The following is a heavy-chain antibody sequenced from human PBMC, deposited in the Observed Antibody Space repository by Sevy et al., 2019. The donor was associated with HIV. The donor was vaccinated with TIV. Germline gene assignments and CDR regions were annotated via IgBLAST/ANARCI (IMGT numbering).Heavy chain of an antibody. CDR1: GYTFTSYD. J-gene: IGHJ5*02. CDR3: ARGGRWIQLWYPQTDNWFDP. Sequence: ASVKVSCKASGYTFTSYDINWVRQATGQGLEWMGWMNPNSGNTGYAQKFQGRVTMTRNTSISTAYMELSSLRSEDTAVDYCARGGRWIQLWYPQTDNWFDPWGQGTLVTVSS. CDR2: MNPNSGNT. V-gene: IGHV1-8*01. D-gene: IGHD5-18*01.